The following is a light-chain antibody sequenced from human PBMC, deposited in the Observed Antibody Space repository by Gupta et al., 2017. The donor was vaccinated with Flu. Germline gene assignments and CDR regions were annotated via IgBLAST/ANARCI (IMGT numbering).Light chain of an antibody. V-gene: IGKV4-1*01. CDR3: QQNNSTPQT. J-gene: IGKJ1*01. CDR2: GAS. Sequence: TSSCESSRSGSNKSNNKNFLAWYQQKPGHPPKLLIYGASTRKSGVPDWFSGSGCGTDFTLTISILQDEYVAFYYCQQNNSTPQTFGQGTKVEIK. CDR1: RSGSNKSNNKNF.